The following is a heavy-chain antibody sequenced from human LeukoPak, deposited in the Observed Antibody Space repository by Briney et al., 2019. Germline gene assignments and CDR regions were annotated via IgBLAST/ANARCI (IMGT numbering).Heavy chain of an antibody. CDR3: AREGGGSYPTPLDY. V-gene: IGHV1-46*01. Sequence: ASVKVSCKASGYTFTSYGISWVRQAPGQGLEWMGIINPSGGSTSYAQKFQGRVTMTRDMSTSTVYMELSSLRSEDTAVYYCAREGGGSYPTPLDYWGQGTLVTVSS. CDR2: INPSGGST. D-gene: IGHD1-26*01. CDR1: GYTFTSYG. J-gene: IGHJ4*02.